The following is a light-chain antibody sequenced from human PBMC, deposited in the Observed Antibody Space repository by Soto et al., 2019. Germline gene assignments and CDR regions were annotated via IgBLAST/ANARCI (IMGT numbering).Light chain of an antibody. Sequence: DIQMTQSPSTLSASVGDRVTITCRASQSISTWLAWYQQKPWKAPKLLIYQASNLESGVPSRFSGSGSGSEFTLTISSLQPDDFATYYCQQYNSVRRTFGQGTKVDIK. CDR1: QSISTW. V-gene: IGKV1-5*03. CDR2: QAS. CDR3: QQYNSVRRT. J-gene: IGKJ1*01.